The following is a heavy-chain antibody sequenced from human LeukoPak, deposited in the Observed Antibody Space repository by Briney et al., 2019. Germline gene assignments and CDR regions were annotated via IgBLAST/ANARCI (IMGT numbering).Heavy chain of an antibody. D-gene: IGHD6-13*01. J-gene: IGHJ3*02. CDR1: GCTFTGYY. CDR2: INPNSGGT. Sequence: ASVKVSCKASGCTFTGYYMHWVRQAPGQGLEWMGWINPNSGGTNYAQKFQGWVTMTRDTSISTAYMELSRLRSDDTAVYYCARESSSWYGHDAFDIWGQGTMVTVSS. V-gene: IGHV1-2*04. CDR3: ARESSSWYGHDAFDI.